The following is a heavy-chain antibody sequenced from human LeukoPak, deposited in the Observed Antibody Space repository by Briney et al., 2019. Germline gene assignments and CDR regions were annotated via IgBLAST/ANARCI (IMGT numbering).Heavy chain of an antibody. CDR3: AKDLPSGWLTKTIVFDY. CDR2: ISGSGGST. V-gene: IGHV3-23*01. J-gene: IGHJ4*02. CDR1: GFTFSSYA. D-gene: IGHD6-19*01. Sequence: GGSLRLSCAASGFTFSSYAMSWVRQAQGKGLEWVSAISGSGGSTYYADSVKGRFTISRDNSKNTLYLQMNSLRAEDTAVYYCAKDLPSGWLTKTIVFDYWGQGTLVTVSS.